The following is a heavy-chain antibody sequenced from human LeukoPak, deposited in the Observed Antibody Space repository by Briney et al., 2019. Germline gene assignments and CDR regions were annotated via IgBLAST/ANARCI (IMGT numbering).Heavy chain of an antibody. D-gene: IGHD2-15*01. V-gene: IGHV1-18*01. CDR1: GYTFSSYG. J-gene: IGHJ6*03. CDR3: ASTLGHYMDV. CDR2: ISPYNGNT. Sequence: ASVKVSCKASGYTFSSYGITWVRQAPGQGLEWMGWISPYNGNTNYAQKLQGRVTMTTDTSTSTAYMELRSLRSDDTAVYYCASTLGHYMDVWGKGTTVTISS.